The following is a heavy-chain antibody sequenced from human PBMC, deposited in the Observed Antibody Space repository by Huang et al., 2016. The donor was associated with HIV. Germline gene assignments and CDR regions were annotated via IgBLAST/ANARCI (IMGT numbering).Heavy chain of an antibody. J-gene: IGHJ4*02. Sequence: QVQLVQSGPEVQKPGASVKVSCQTSGYIFINYDSNWVRQAPGQGVQWMGGVNPNSGKIAYGQNFQGRVTLTRSTSTGAAYMVLNSLTSQDTAVYYCARLTSGWYQDYWGQGTLVTVSS. D-gene: IGHD6-19*01. CDR1: GYIFINYD. CDR2: VNPNSGKI. V-gene: IGHV1-8*01. CDR3: ARLTSGWYQDY.